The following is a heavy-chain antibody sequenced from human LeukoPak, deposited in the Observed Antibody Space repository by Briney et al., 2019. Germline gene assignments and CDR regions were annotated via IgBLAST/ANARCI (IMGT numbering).Heavy chain of an antibody. V-gene: IGHV1-8*01. CDR2: MNPNSGNT. D-gene: IGHD4-17*01. CDR1: GYTFTSYD. CDR3: ARLKVTTLPFWFDP. Sequence: ASVKVSCKASGYTFTSYDINWVRQATGQGLEWMRWMNPNSGNTGYAQKFQGRVTMTRNTSISTAYMELSSLRSEDTAVYYCARLKVTTLPFWFDPWGQGTLVTVSS. J-gene: IGHJ5*02.